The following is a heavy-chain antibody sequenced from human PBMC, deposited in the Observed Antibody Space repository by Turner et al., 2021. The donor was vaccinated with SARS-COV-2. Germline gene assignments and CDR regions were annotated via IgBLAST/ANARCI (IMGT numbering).Heavy chain of an antibody. Sequence: QLQLQESGPGLVTPSETLSLTCTVSGGYISSSSYYWGWIRQPPGKGLEWIGSIYYSGSTYYTPSLKSRVSISVDTSKNQFSLRLSSVTAADTAVYYCATPSVSYDSSGYFHFDLWCRGTLVTVSS. D-gene: IGHD3-22*01. J-gene: IGHJ2*01. CDR2: IYYSGST. CDR1: GGYISSSSYY. CDR3: ATPSVSYDSSGYFHFDL. V-gene: IGHV4-39*01.